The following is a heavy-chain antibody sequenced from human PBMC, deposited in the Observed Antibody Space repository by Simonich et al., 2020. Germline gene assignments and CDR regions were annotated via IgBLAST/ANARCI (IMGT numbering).Heavy chain of an antibody. D-gene: IGHD1-1*01. CDR2: ISAYNGTT. J-gene: IGHJ3*02. Sequence: QVHLVQSGAEVKKPGASLKVSCRASGYTFTSYGTSWLRQAPGQGLEWMGWISAYNGTTNYAQNLQGRVTMTPDTSTSTAYMELRSLRSDDTAVYYCARSTTGTTAFDIWGQGTMVTVSS. V-gene: IGHV1-18*01. CDR3: ARSTTGTTAFDI. CDR1: GYTFTSYG.